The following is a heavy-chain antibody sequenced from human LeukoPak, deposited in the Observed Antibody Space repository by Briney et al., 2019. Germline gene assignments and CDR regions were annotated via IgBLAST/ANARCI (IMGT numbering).Heavy chain of an antibody. V-gene: IGHV4-34*01. D-gene: IGHD5-18*01. Sequence: PSETLSLTCAVYGGSFSGYYWSWIRQPPGKGLEWIGEINHSGSTNYNPSLKSRVTISVDTSKNQFSLKLSPVTAADTAVYYCARGRDGYSYGYYWGQGTLVTVSS. CDR3: ARGRDGYSYGYY. J-gene: IGHJ4*02. CDR1: GGSFSGYY. CDR2: INHSGST.